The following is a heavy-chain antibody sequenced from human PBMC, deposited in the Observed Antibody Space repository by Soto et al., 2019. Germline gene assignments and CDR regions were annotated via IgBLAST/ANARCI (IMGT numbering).Heavy chain of an antibody. D-gene: IGHD2-8*02. Sequence: QVQLEQSCPGLVKPSQTLTLTCNISGGSITSTNHYWGWIRQSPREGPEWIGDIYDSGINHYNSSCKGRVTLLGATSQSQFSLIMHSVTVADSAVYYCAREVSGTGAFDYWGRGTLVTVSS. CDR2: IYDSGIN. CDR3: AREVSGTGAFDY. J-gene: IGHJ4*02. V-gene: IGHV4-30-4*01. CDR1: GGSITSTNHY.